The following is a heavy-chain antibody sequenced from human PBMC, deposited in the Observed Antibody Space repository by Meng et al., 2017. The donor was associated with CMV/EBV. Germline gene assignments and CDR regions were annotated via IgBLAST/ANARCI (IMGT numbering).Heavy chain of an antibody. J-gene: IGHJ5*02. CDR3: ARAGSIAALFGGGWFDP. CDR1: GTLSSYA. Sequence: GTLSSYAIGWVRRATGQGLEWMGGVIPIFGTANYAQKFQGRVRITTDESTSTAYMELSSLRSEDTAVYYCARAGSIAALFGGGWFDPWGQGTLVTVSS. V-gene: IGHV1-69*05. D-gene: IGHD6-6*01. CDR2: VIPIFGTA.